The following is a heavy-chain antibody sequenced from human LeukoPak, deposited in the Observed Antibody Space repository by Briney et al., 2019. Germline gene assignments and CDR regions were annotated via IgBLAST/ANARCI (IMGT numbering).Heavy chain of an antibody. V-gene: IGHV3-11*04. CDR3: AREDRYSSGWRSYAFDI. D-gene: IGHD6-19*01. Sequence: GGSLRLSCAASGFTFSDYYMSWIRQAPGKGLEWVSYISSSGSTIYYADSVKGRFTISRDNAKNSLYLQMNSLRAEGTAVYYCAREDRYSSGWRSYAFDIWGQGTMVTVSS. J-gene: IGHJ3*02. CDR1: GFTFSDYY. CDR2: ISSSGSTI.